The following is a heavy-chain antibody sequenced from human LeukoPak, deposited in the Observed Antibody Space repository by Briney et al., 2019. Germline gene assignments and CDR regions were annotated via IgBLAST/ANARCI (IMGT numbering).Heavy chain of an antibody. D-gene: IGHD5-12*01. CDR1: GYTFTSYY. CDR2: INPSGGST. Sequence: GASVKVSCKASGYTFTSYYMHWVRQAPGQGLEWMGIINPSGGSTSYAQKFQGRVTMTRDMSTSTVYMELSSLRSEDTAVYYCARDLRDSGWQDYYYYYMDVWGKGTTVTISS. V-gene: IGHV1-46*01. J-gene: IGHJ6*03. CDR3: ARDLRDSGWQDYYYYYMDV.